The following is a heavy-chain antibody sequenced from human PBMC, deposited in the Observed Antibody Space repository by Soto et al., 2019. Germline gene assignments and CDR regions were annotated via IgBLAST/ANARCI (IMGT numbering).Heavy chain of an antibody. J-gene: IGHJ4*02. CDR1: GFSLTSGVG. CDR3: AHIDPEIVTVGGHGGFDY. CDR2: IYWDDDK. D-gene: IGHD5-12*01. Sequence: QITLKESGPTLVRPLQTLTLTCTFSGFSLTSGVGVGWIRQPPGKALEWLALIYWDDDKRYSPSLKNRLTITKDTSKNQVVLTMTNVGTVDTATYFCAHIDPEIVTVGGHGGFDYWGQGTLVTVSS. V-gene: IGHV2-5*02.